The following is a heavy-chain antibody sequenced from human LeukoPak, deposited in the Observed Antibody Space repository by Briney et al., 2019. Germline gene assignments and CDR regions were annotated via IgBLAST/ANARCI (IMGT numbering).Heavy chain of an antibody. CDR2: ISGSGGST. J-gene: IGHJ4*02. CDR1: GFTFSSYA. Sequence: PGGSLRLSCAASGFTFSSYAMSWVRQAPGKGLEWVSAISGSGGSTYYADSVKGRFTISRDNSKNTLYLQMNSLRAEDTAVYYCAKAPYSSSWHRPPYFDYWGQGTLVTVSS. CDR3: AKAPYSSSWHRPPYFDY. D-gene: IGHD6-13*01. V-gene: IGHV3-23*01.